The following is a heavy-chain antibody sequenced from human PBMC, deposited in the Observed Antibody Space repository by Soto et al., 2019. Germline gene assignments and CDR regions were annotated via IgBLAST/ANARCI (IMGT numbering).Heavy chain of an antibody. CDR3: ARAKTGEGWFDP. Sequence: GGSLRLSCAASGFTFSSYAMHWVRQAPGKGLEWVAVISYDGSNKYYADSVKGRFTISRDNSKNTLYLQMNSLRAEDTAVYYCARAKTGEGWFDPWGQGTLVTVSS. J-gene: IGHJ5*02. CDR2: ISYDGSNK. V-gene: IGHV3-30*04. CDR1: GFTFSSYA. D-gene: IGHD7-27*01.